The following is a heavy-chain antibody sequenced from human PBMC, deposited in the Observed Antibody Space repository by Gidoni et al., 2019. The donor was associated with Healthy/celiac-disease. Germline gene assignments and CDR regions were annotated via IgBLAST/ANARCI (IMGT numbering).Heavy chain of an antibody. CDR1: GCTFRSYE. D-gene: IGHD6-19*01. CDR3: ARGSSVWALYYFDY. Sequence: EVQLVESGGGLLQPGGSLRLSCAASGCTFRSYEMNWVRQAPVKGLEWVSYISSSGSTIYYADSVKGRCTISRDNAKNSLYLQMNSLRAEDTAVYYCARGSSVWALYYFDYWGQGTLVTVSS. J-gene: IGHJ4*02. V-gene: IGHV3-48*03. CDR2: ISSSGSTI.